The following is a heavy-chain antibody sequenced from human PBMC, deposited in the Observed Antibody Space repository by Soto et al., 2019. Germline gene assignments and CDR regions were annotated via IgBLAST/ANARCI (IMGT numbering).Heavy chain of an antibody. D-gene: IGHD3-22*01. V-gene: IGHV3-21*01. Sequence: GGSLRLSCAASGFPFRRYSMNWVRQAPGKGLEWVSSISSSSSYIFYADSVKGRFTISRDNAKNSLYLQMNSLRAEDTAVYYCARDPTQPYDSSGYPLDYWGQGTLVTVSS. J-gene: IGHJ4*02. CDR1: GFPFRRYS. CDR2: ISSSSSYI. CDR3: ARDPTQPYDSSGYPLDY.